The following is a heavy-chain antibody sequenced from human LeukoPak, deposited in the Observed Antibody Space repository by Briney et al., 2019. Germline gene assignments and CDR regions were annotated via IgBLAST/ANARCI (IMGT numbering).Heavy chain of an antibody. Sequence: GGSLRLSCAASGFTFSSYSMNWVRQAPGKGLEWVSYISSSSSTIYYADSVKGRFTISRDNAKNSLYLQMNSLRAEDTAVYYCARFDYYGSWGMDVWGQGTTVTVSS. V-gene: IGHV3-48*04. D-gene: IGHD3-10*01. CDR3: ARFDYYGSWGMDV. J-gene: IGHJ6*02. CDR1: GFTFSSYS. CDR2: ISSSSSTI.